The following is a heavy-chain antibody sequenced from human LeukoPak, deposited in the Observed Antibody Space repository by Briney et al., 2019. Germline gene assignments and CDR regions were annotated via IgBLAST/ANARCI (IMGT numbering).Heavy chain of an antibody. CDR1: GYTFTDYY. CDR2: INPNSGGT. J-gene: IGHJ4*02. Sequence: ASVKVSCKASGYTFTDYYMHWVRQAPGQGLEWMGWINPNSGGTNYAQKFQGRVTMTRDTSISTAYMELSRLRSDDTAVYYCARKRGYSYVADYWGQGTLVTVSS. CDR3: ARKRGYSYVADY. D-gene: IGHD5-18*01. V-gene: IGHV1-2*02.